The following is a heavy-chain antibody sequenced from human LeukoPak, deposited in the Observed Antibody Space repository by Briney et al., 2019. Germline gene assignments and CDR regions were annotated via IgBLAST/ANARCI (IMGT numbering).Heavy chain of an antibody. D-gene: IGHD1-20*01. V-gene: IGHV3-21*03. CDR3: TTGITGTERYYYYYMDV. J-gene: IGHJ6*03. CDR1: GFTFSSYS. Sequence: KAGGSLRLSCAASGFTFSSYSMNWVRQAPGKGLEWVSSISSSSNYIYYADSVKGRFTISRDNAKNSLYLQMNSLKTEDTAVYYCTTGITGTERYYYYYMDVWGKGTTVTVSS. CDR2: ISSSSNYI.